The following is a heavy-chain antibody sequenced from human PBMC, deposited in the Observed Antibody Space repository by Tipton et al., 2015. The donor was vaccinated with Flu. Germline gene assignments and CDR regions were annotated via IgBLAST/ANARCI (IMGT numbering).Heavy chain of an antibody. D-gene: IGHD3-10*01. Sequence: QVQLVQSGAEVKKPGASVRVSCTASGYTFTNYNMHWVRQAPGQGPEWMGIIYPAGGGTTYAQRFQGRVTLTRDKSTSTVYMELSSLRSEDTAFYYCARDRGFGAYTVDYWGQGTPVTVAS. CDR1: GYTFTNYN. CDR2: IYPAGGGT. J-gene: IGHJ4*02. V-gene: IGHV1-46*01. CDR3: ARDRGFGAYTVDY.